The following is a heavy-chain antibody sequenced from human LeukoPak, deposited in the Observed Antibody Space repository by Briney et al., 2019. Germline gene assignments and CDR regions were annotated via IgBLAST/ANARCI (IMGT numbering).Heavy chain of an antibody. CDR3: ARVRVGEGAFDI. D-gene: IGHD1-26*01. Sequence: SETLSLACTVSGGSISSGDYYWSWIRQPPGKGLEWIGYIYYSGSTYYNPSLKSRVTISVDTSKNQFSLKLSSVTAADTAVYYCARVRVGEGAFDIWGQGTMVTVSS. CDR1: GGSISSGDYY. V-gene: IGHV4-30-4*02. CDR2: IYYSGST. J-gene: IGHJ3*02.